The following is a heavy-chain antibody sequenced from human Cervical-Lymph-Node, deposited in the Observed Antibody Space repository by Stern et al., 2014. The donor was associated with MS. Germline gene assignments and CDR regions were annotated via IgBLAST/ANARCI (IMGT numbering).Heavy chain of an antibody. CDR1: GGTFSRHA. CDR3: ARDLGDYDDNSGP. J-gene: IGHJ5*02. Sequence: QVQLVQSGAEVKKPGSSVKVSCKASGGTFSRHAISWVRQAPGQGLAWMGGILPISGSAIYAQKCQGRVTITADESTTTTYMEMNSLGSDDTAVYYCARDLGDYDDNSGPWGQGTLVTVSS. D-gene: IGHD3-22*01. CDR2: ILPISGSA. V-gene: IGHV1-69*01.